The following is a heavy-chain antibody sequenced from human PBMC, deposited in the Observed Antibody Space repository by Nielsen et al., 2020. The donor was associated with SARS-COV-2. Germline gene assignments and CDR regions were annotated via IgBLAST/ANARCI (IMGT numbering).Heavy chain of an antibody. CDR2: ITMSGAYM. CDR3: ASHLVGDTVW. CDR1: GFRFTSYS. Sequence: GGSLRLSCAASGFRFTSYSMNWVRQAPGKGLEWVASITMSGAYMYYADSVRGRFTVSRDNAENSLYLQMNSLRAEDTAKYYCASHLVGDTVWWGQGTLVTVSS. J-gene: IGHJ4*02. V-gene: IGHV3-21*04. D-gene: IGHD1-26*01.